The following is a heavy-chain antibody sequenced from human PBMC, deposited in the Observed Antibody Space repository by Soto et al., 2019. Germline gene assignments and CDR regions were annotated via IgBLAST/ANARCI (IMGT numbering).Heavy chain of an antibody. CDR2: IIPILGIA. CDR1: GGTFSSYT. Sequence: GASVKVSCKASGGTFSSYTISWVRQAPGQGLEWMGRIIPILGIANYAQKFQGRVTITADKSTSTAYMELSSLRSEDTAVYYCARDQHSSGGDYWGQGTLVTVSS. CDR3: ARDQHSSGGDY. V-gene: IGHV1-69*04. D-gene: IGHD6-19*01. J-gene: IGHJ4*02.